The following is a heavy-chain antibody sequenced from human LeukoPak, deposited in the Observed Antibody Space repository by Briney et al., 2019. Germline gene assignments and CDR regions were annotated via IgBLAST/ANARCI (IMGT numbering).Heavy chain of an antibody. D-gene: IGHD1-26*01. Sequence: GGSLRLSCAASGFTFSSYAMSWVRQAPGKGLEWVSAISGSGGSTYYADSVKGRFTISRDNSKNTLYLQMNSLRAEDTAVYYCAKDIGLTLPLSLRSHWFDPWGQGTLVTVSS. J-gene: IGHJ5*02. CDR3: AKDIGLTLPLSLRSHWFDP. CDR2: ISGSGGST. V-gene: IGHV3-23*01. CDR1: GFTFSSYA.